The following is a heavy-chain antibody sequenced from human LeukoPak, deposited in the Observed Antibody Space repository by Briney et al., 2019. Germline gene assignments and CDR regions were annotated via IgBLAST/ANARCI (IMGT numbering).Heavy chain of an antibody. CDR3: ARDHHPGVFTYYYYMDV. CDR2: ISAYNGNT. Sequence: ASVKVSCKASGYTFTSYGISWVRQAPGQGLEWMGWISAYNGNTNYAQKLQGRVTMTTDTSTSTAYMELRSLRSDDTAVYYCARDHHPGVFTYYYYMDVWGKGTTVTVSS. J-gene: IGHJ6*03. CDR1: GYTFTSYG. D-gene: IGHD6-13*01. V-gene: IGHV1-18*01.